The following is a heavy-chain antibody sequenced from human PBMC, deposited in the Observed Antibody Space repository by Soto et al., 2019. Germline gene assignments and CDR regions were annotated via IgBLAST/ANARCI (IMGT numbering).Heavy chain of an antibody. D-gene: IGHD6-6*01. CDR3: ARIPSDSSSSVPWYFDL. V-gene: IGHV3-53*01. J-gene: IGHJ2*01. CDR1: GFTISNNS. CDR2: IFTGGST. Sequence: XGSLRLSCAASGFTISNNSIGWVRQAPGKGLEWVSVIFTGGSTYYADSVQGRFTISRDNSKSTLYLQMDSLRAEDTAVYYCARIPSDSSSSVPWYFDLWGRGTLVTVSS.